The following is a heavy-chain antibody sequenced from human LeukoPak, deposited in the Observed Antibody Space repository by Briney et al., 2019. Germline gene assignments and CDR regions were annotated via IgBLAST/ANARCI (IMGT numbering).Heavy chain of an antibody. CDR2: ISSSSSYI. V-gene: IGHV3-21*04. Sequence: GGSLRLSCAASGFTFSSYSMNWVRQAPGKGLEWVSSISSSSSYIYYADSVKGRFTISRDNAKNSLYLQMNSLRAEDTAVYYCARVSPRYYYDSSGYYGLEYFQHWGQGTLVTVSS. D-gene: IGHD3-22*01. J-gene: IGHJ1*01. CDR1: GFTFSSYS. CDR3: ARVSPRYYYDSSGYYGLEYFQH.